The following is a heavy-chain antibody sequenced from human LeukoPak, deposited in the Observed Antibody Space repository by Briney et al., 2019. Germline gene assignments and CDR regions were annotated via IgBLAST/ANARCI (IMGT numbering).Heavy chain of an antibody. J-gene: IGHJ4*02. CDR2: VKSDGSST. D-gene: IGHD2-21*02. Sequence: QSGGSLRLSCAASGFTFTSYAMHSVRQAPGKGLVWVSRVKSDGSSTSYADSVKARSTISRDNARNTLYLQMSSLRAEETAVYYCARDGFLGPVTAYLDYWGQGTPVTVSS. V-gene: IGHV3-74*01. CDR3: ARDGFLGPVTAYLDY. CDR1: GFTFTSYA.